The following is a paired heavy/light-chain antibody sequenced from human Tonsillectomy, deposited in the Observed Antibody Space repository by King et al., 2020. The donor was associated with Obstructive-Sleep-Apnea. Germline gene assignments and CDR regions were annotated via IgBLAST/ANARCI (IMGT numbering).Heavy chain of an antibody. Sequence: QLVESGGGVVQPGRSLRLSCAASGFTFINYGIHWVRQAPGKGLEWVAVISHDGSNKYYADSVKGRFTTSRDNSKNTLYLQMNSLRPEDAAVYYCAKDPDADNSRGPGGFDIWGQGTMVTVSS. V-gene: IGHV3-30*18. CDR3: AKDPDADNSRGPGGFDI. CDR2: ISHDGSNK. D-gene: IGHD2-8*02. CDR1: GFTFINYG. J-gene: IGHJ3*02.
Light chain of an antibody. V-gene: IGLV3-21*01. CDR1: NIGSKS. J-gene: IGLJ2*01. CDR2: YDS. CDR3: QVWDNSSYHFVV. Sequence: SYVLTQPPSVSVAPGKTARITCGGNNIGSKSVHWYQQKPDQAPVLVIYYDSDRPSGIPERFSGSNSGNTATLTISRVEAGDEADYYCQVWDNSSYHFVVFGGGTKLTVL.